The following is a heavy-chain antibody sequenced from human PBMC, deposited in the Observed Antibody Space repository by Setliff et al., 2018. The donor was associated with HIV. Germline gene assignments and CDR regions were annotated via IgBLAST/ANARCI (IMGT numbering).Heavy chain of an antibody. CDR2: MNPHSGDT. Sequence: ASVMVSCKASGYTFTNYDINWVQQATGQGLEWMGWMNPHSGDTGYAQKFQGRVTMTRNTSISTAYMELSSLRFEDTAVYYCARESSSGAFDIWGQGTMVTVSS. J-gene: IGHJ3*02. D-gene: IGHD3-10*01. CDR3: ARESSSGAFDI. CDR1: GYTFTNYD. V-gene: IGHV1-8*02.